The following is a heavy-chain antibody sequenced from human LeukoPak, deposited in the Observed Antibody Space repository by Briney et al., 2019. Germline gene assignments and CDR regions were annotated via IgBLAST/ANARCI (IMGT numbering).Heavy chain of an antibody. CDR3: ARRSYYGSGGSRSFDY. D-gene: IGHD3-22*01. J-gene: IGHJ4*02. CDR1: GGSVSSGSYY. CDR2: IHFSGST. V-gene: IGHV4-61*01. Sequence: PSETLSLTCAVSGGSVSSGSYYWTWIRQPPGTGLEWIGYIHFSGSTNYNPSLKSRVTISLDTSKSQFSLKLSSVTAADTAVYYCARRSYYGSGGSRSFDYWGQGTLVTVSS.